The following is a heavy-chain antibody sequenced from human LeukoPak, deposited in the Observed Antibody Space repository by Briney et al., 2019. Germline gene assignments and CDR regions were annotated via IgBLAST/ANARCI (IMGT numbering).Heavy chain of an antibody. D-gene: IGHD5-12*01. CDR2: MNPNSGNT. Sequence: ASVKVSCKASGYTFTSYDINWVRQATGQGLEWMGWMNPNSGNTGYAQKFQGRVTITRKTSISTAYMELSSLRSEDTAVYYCARAAIVATTKYYYYYYMDVWGKGTTVTVSS. CDR3: ARAAIVATTKYYYYYYMDV. V-gene: IGHV1-8*03. J-gene: IGHJ6*03. CDR1: GYTFTSYD.